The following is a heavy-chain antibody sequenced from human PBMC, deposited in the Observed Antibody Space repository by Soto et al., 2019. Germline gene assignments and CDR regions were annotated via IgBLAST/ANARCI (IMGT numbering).Heavy chain of an antibody. V-gene: IGHV4-59*01. CDR3: ARGMITFGGVIVLHYFDY. CDR1: GGSISSYY. D-gene: IGHD3-16*02. J-gene: IGHJ4*02. Sequence: PSETLSLTCTVSGGSISSYYWSWIRQPPGKGLEWIGYIYYSGSTNYNPSLKSRVTISVDTSKNQFSLKLSSVTAADTAVYYCARGMITFGGVIVLHYFDYWGQGTLVTVSS. CDR2: IYYSGST.